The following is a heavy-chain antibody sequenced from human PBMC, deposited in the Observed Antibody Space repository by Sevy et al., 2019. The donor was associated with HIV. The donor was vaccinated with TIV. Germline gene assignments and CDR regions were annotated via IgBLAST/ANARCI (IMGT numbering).Heavy chain of an antibody. J-gene: IGHJ5*02. D-gene: IGHD1-20*01. CDR2: INTKTGNP. Sequence: ASVKVSCKASGYTFTSYPMNWVRQAPGQGLEWMGWINTKTGNPTYAQGFTGRFVFSLDTSVTTAYLQISSLKAEDTAVYYCARGRITGNTAPRTWLDPWGQGTLVTVSS. CDR1: GYTFTSYP. V-gene: IGHV7-4-1*02. CDR3: ARGRITGNTAPRTWLDP.